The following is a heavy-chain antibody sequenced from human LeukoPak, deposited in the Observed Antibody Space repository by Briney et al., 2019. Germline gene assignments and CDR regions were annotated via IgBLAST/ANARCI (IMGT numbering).Heavy chain of an antibody. Sequence: ASVKVSCKASGYTFTSYDINWVRQAPGQGLEWMGWISAYNGNTNYAQKLQGRVTMTTDTSTSTAYMELRSLRSDDTAVYYCARDDYYGSGSYYRLYYYGMDVWGQGTTVTVSS. CDR2: ISAYNGNT. CDR3: ARDDYYGSGSYYRLYYYGMDV. J-gene: IGHJ6*02. D-gene: IGHD3-10*01. V-gene: IGHV1-18*01. CDR1: GYTFTSYD.